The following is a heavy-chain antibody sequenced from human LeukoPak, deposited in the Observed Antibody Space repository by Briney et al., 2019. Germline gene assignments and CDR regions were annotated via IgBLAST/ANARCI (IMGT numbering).Heavy chain of an antibody. Sequence: GASVKVPCKASGYTFTSYYMHWVRQAPGQGLEWMGIIDPSGGGTNYAQKFQGRVTMTRDTSTSTVYMELSSLRSEDTAVYYCASLGSGSSRIIDFDYWGQGTLVTVSS. J-gene: IGHJ4*02. CDR2: IDPSGGGT. CDR3: ASLGSGSSRIIDFDY. V-gene: IGHV1-46*01. CDR1: GYTFTSYY. D-gene: IGHD3-10*01.